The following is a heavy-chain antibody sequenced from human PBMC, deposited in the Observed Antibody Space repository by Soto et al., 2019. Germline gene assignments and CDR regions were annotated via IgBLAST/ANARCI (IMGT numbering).Heavy chain of an antibody. CDR1: GGSFSGYY. V-gene: IGHV4-34*01. CDR3: ARVGSDEWKDPIDY. CDR2: INHSGST. J-gene: IGHJ4*02. D-gene: IGHD1-1*01. Sequence: LETPSLPCAVYGGSFSGYYWGWVRQPPGKGLEWIGEINHSGSTNYNPSLKSRVTISVDTSKNQFSLKLSSVTAADTAVYYCARVGSDEWKDPIDYWGQGNRVTVSS.